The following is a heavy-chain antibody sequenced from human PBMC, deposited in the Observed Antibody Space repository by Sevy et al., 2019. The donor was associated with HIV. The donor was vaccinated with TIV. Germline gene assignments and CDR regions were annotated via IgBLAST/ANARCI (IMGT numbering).Heavy chain of an antibody. D-gene: IGHD2-15*01. J-gene: IGHJ5*02. V-gene: IGHV3-23*01. CDR2: ISGSGGSP. Sequence: GGSLRLSCAASGFTFSSYAMSWVRQAPGKGLAWVSAISGSGGSPYYADSVKGRFTISRGNSKNTLYLQMNSLRAEDTAVYYCAKDQRWNWFDPWGQGTLATVSS. CDR1: GFTFSSYA. CDR3: AKDQRWNWFDP.